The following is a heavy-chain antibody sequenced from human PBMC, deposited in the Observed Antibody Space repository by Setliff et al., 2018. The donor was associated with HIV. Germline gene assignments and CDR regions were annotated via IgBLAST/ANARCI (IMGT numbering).Heavy chain of an antibody. CDR2: IYYTGDT. D-gene: IGHD5-18*01. J-gene: IGHJ4*02. CDR1: GGSISNGDHY. CDR3: ARQVGSQYSYWAYYFDS. V-gene: IGHV4-30-4*08. Sequence: PSETLSLTCTVSGGSISNGDHYWAWIRQSPGKGLEWIGYIYYTGDTYYRSSLESRVTISVDTSNNQFSLRLKSVTAADTAVYFCARQVGSQYSYWAYYFDSWGQGALVTVSS.